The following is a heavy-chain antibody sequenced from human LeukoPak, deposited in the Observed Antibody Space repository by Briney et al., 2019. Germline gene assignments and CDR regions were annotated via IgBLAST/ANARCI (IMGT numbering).Heavy chain of an antibody. V-gene: IGHV5-10-1*01. CDR3: ARSITARLDY. Sequence: GESLRISCKGSGYSFTSYWITWVRQMPGKGLEWMGRIDLSDSYTNNSPSFQGHVTLSADKSISTVYLQWGSLKASDTAMYYCARSITARLDYWGQGTLVTVSS. CDR2: IDLSDSYT. D-gene: IGHD6-6*01. J-gene: IGHJ4*02. CDR1: GYSFTSYW.